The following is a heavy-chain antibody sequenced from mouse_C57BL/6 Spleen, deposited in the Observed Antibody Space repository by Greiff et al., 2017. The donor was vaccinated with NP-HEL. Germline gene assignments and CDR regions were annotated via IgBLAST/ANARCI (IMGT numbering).Heavy chain of an antibody. J-gene: IGHJ1*03. V-gene: IGHV1-19*01. D-gene: IGHD1-2*01. CDR1: GYTFTDYY. CDR3: ARRYYGGGYFDV. Sequence: VQLQQSGPVLVKPGASVKMSCKASGYTFTDYYMNWVKQSHGKSLEWIGVINPYNGGTSYNQKFKGKATLTVDKSSSTAYMELNSLTSEDSAVYYCARRYYGGGYFDVWGTGTTVTVSS. CDR2: INPYNGGT.